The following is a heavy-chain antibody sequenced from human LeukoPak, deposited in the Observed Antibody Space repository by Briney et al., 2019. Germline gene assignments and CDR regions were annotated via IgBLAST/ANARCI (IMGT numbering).Heavy chain of an antibody. V-gene: IGHV3-48*04. Sequence: GGSLRLSCAASRFTFSSYWMHWVRQAPGKGLEWVSYISSSGSTIYYADSVKGRFTISRDNAKNSLYLQMNSLRAEDTAVYYCARVRIAAAGTGGGYYFDYWGQGTLVTVSS. CDR3: ARVRIAAAGTGGGYYFDY. CDR2: ISSSGSTI. CDR1: RFTFSSYW. J-gene: IGHJ4*02. D-gene: IGHD6-13*01.